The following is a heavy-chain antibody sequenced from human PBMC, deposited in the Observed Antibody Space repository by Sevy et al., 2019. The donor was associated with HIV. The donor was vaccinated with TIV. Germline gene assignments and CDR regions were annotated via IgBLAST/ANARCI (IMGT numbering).Heavy chain of an antibody. CDR1: GYTFSAYY. D-gene: IGHD3-16*01. CDR3: GRAGGRAPYTSSFTAY. J-gene: IGHJ4*02. Sequence: ASVKVSCKASGYTFSAYYLHWVRQAPGQGLEWMGWINPNSGATNYAQKFQGRVTMTSDTSINMTYMGLNRLNSDDSGVYYCGRAGGRAPYTSSFTAYWGQGTLVTVSS. V-gene: IGHV1-2*02. CDR2: INPNSGAT.